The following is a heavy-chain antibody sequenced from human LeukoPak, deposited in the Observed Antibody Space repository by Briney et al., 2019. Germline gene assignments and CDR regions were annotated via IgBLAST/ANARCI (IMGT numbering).Heavy chain of an antibody. J-gene: IGHJ4*02. CDR1: GFTFSTYW. CDR3: TLTKGYSSSLSLDY. D-gene: IGHD6-6*01. Sequence: GGSLRLSCAASGFTFSTYWMHWVRQAPGKGLAWVSRINNDGSSTSYADSVKGRFTISRDNAKNTLYLQMNSLRAEDTAVYYCTLTKGYSSSLSLDYWGQGTLVTVSS. V-gene: IGHV3-74*01. CDR2: INNDGSST.